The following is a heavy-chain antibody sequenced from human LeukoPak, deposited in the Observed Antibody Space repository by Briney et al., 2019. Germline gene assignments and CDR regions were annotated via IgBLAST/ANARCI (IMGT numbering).Heavy chain of an antibody. CDR1: GYTFTGYY. CDR2: INPNSGGT. J-gene: IGHJ5*02. Sequence: GASVKVSCKASGYTFTGYYMHWVRQAPGQGLEWMGWINPNSGGTNYAQKFQGRVTITADKSTSTAYMELSSLRSEDTAVYYCARDIVENYYDSSGYYSTAFDPWGQGTLVTVSS. D-gene: IGHD3-22*01. CDR3: ARDIVENYYDSSGYYSTAFDP. V-gene: IGHV1-2*02.